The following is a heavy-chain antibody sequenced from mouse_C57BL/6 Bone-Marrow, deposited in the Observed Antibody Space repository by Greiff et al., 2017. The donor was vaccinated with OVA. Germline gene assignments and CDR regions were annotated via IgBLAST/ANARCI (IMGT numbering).Heavy chain of an antibody. D-gene: IGHD2-4*01. CDR3: VRQKYDYGSWFAY. J-gene: IGHJ3*01. CDR2: IRSKSNNYAT. CDR1: GFSFNTYA. Sequence: EVQGVESGGGLVQPKGSLKLSCAASGFSFNTYAMNWVRQAPGKGLEWVARIRSKSNNYATYYADSVKDRFTISRDDSESMLYLQMNNLKTEDTAMYYCVRQKYDYGSWFAYWGQGTLVTVSA. V-gene: IGHV10-1*01.